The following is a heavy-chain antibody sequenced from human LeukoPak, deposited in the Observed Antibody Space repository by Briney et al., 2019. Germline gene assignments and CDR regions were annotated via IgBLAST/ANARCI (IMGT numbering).Heavy chain of an antibody. CDR2: IWYDGTRE. J-gene: IGHJ4*02. V-gene: IGHV3-33*01. CDR1: GFTLSSHG. CDR3: ARDLSFGSLDF. D-gene: IGHD1-26*01. Sequence: PGGSLRLSCVASGFTLSSHGMHWVRQAPGKGLEWVALIWYDGTRENCADSVKGRFTISRDLSKNTLNLQMNSLRVDDTAVFYCARDLSFGSLDFRGQGTLVTVSS.